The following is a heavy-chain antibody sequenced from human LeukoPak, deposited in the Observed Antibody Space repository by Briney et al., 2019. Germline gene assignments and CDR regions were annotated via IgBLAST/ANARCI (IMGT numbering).Heavy chain of an antibody. CDR3: AAYGGNGIFDY. Sequence: SETLSLTCAVSGGSISSSNWWSWVRQPPGKVLEWIGEIYHSGSTNYNPSLKSRVTISVDKSKNQFSLKLSSVTAADTAVYYCAAYGGNGIFDYWGQGTLVTVSS. CDR2: IYHSGST. D-gene: IGHD4-23*01. V-gene: IGHV4-4*02. CDR1: GGSISSSNW. J-gene: IGHJ4*02.